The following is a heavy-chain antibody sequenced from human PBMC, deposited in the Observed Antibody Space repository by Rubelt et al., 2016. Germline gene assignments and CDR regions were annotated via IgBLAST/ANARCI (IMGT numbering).Heavy chain of an antibody. V-gene: IGHV3-48*03. J-gene: IGHJ4*02. Sequence: EVQVEESGGGLVKPGESLRLSCAASGFTFSSYEMNWVRQAPGKGLEGVSHISSSGSPIHYEDSVTGRITSSSDNAKNSLYMQMNSLRAEDTAVYYCARGIWKFDYWGQGTLVSVSS. D-gene: IGHD3-3*01. CDR1: GFTFSSYE. CDR3: ARGIWKFDY. CDR2: ISSSGSPI.